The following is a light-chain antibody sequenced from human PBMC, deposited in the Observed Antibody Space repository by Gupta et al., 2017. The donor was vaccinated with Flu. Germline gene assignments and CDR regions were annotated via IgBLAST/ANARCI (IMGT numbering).Light chain of an antibody. CDR2: ENN. V-gene: IGLV1-51*02. J-gene: IGLJ3*02. CDR1: SSNIGNNY. CDR3: GTWDSSLSAGV. Sequence: ALTQPLSVSSAPGQRLTISGSASSSNIGNNYVTWYQQLTGTASKIIIYENNKRTSGIPDPFPGSKSGTSATLGLTGLQPGDEADYYCGTWDSSLSAGVFGGGTKLTVL.